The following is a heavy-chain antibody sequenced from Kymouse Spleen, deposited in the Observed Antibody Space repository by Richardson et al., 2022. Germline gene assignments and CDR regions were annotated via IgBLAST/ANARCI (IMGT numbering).Heavy chain of an antibody. CDR3: ARDPYSSSQYYYYYGMDV. Sequence: QVQLQESGPGLVKPSGTLSLTCAVSGGSISSSNWWSWVRQPPGKGLEWIGEIYHSGSTNYNPSLKSRVTISVDKSKNQFSLKLSSVTAADTAVYYCARDPYSSSQYYYYYGMDVWGQGTTVTVSS. V-gene: IGHV4-4*02. CDR1: GGSISSSNW. CDR2: IYHSGST. D-gene: IGHD6-13*01. J-gene: IGHJ6*02.